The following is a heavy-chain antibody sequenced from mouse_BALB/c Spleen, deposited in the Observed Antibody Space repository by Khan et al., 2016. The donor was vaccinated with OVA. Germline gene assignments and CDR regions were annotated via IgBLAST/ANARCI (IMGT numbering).Heavy chain of an antibody. CDR3: AKTARFNY. CDR1: GYSITSGYG. CDR2: INYSGNT. D-gene: IGHD1-2*01. J-gene: IGHJ3*01. V-gene: IGHV3-1*02. Sequence: EVQLQESGPGLVKPSQSLSLTCTVTGYSITSGYGWNWIRQFPGNKLEWMGYINYSGNTKYNPSLKSRISITRDTSKNQFFLQLNSVTTDDTATYYCAKTARFNYWGQGTTVTVSA.